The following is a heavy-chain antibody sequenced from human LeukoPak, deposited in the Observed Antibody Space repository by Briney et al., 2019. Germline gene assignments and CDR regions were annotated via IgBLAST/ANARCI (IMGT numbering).Heavy chain of an antibody. J-gene: IGHJ4*02. CDR1: GGSISSYY. Sequence: TSETLSLTCTVSGGSISSYYWSWIRQPPGKGLEWIGYIYYSGSTNYNPSLKSRVTISVDTSKNQFSLKLSSVTAADTAVYYCARFGTTVTTPGIDYWGQGTLVTVSS. D-gene: IGHD4-17*01. CDR3: ARFGTTVTTPGIDY. V-gene: IGHV4-59*01. CDR2: IYYSGST.